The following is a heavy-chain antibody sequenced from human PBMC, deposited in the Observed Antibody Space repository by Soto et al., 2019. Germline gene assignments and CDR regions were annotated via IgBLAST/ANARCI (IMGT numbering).Heavy chain of an antibody. J-gene: IGHJ6*02. Sequence: QVQLVESGGGVVQPGKPLRLSCEVSGFPLSDYGMHWVRQAPGKGLEWVAVLGGAGANSFYAGSVMGRFTVSRDTSKNTLLLEAESLRGDDTGVYYCARDLEYYDYFGLDVWGQGTTVIVSS. V-gene: IGHV3-33*01. CDR2: LGGAGANS. CDR3: ARDLEYYDYFGLDV. CDR1: GFPLSDYG.